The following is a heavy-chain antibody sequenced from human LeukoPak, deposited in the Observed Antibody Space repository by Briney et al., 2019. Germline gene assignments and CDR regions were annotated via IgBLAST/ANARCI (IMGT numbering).Heavy chain of an antibody. D-gene: IGHD6-19*01. J-gene: IGHJ4*02. Sequence: GRSLRLSCAASGFTFSSYGMHWVRQAPGKGLEWVAVISYDGSNKYYADSVKGRFTISRDNSKNTLYLQMNSLRAEDTAVYYCARDAIAVVGYVGGFDYWGQGTLVTVSS. CDR3: ARDAIAVVGYVGGFDY. V-gene: IGHV3-30*03. CDR2: ISYDGSNK. CDR1: GFTFSSYG.